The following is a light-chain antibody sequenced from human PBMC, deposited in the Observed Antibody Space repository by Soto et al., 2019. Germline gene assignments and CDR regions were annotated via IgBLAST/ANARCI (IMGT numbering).Light chain of an antibody. CDR2: GAS. J-gene: IGKJ2*01. CDR3: QESSSTPYI. V-gene: IGKV1-39*01. Sequence: DIQMTSLHPPCLHLWGTESPSLAGQVGPLTIFLSWYQQKPGKPPKLLIYGASRLQSGVPSRFSGSGSGTDFILTISDLQTEDVAFYFCQESSSTPYIFGQGTKLEVK. CDR1: GPLTI.